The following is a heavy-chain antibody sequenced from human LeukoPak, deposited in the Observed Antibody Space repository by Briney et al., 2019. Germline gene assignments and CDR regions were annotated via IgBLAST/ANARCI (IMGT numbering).Heavy chain of an antibody. Sequence: PSETLSLTCAVSGGSISSSNWWSWVSQPPGKGLAWIGEIYHSGSTNYNPSLKSRVTISVDKSKNQFSLKLTSVTAADTAAYYCARQGDSGWYYFDYWGQGTLVTVSS. CDR3: ARQGDSGWYYFDY. D-gene: IGHD6-19*01. CDR2: IYHSGST. J-gene: IGHJ4*02. CDR1: GGSISSSNW. V-gene: IGHV4-4*02.